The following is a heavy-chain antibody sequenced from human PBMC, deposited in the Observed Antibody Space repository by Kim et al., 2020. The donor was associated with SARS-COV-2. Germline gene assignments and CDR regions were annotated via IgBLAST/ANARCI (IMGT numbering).Heavy chain of an antibody. J-gene: IGHJ4*01. CDR2: ISGSGETT. CDR3: ARGLYRTMWGGWAY. V-gene: IGHV3-23*01. CDR1: GFTFDNYD. D-gene: IGHD1-26*01. Sequence: GGSLRLSCAASGFTFDNYDMSWVRQAPGKGLEWVSGISGSGETTYYADSVRGRFTISRDESTNTLYLEMNSLRPEDTAVFYCARGLYRTMWGGWAYWGQGTLVTVSS.